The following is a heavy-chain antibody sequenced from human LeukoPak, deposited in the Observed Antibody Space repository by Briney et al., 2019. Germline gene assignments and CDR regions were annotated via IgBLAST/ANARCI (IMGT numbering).Heavy chain of an antibody. CDR1: GFTFSSYA. J-gene: IGHJ4*02. CDR2: ISYDGSNK. Sequence: PGRSLRLSCAASGFTFSSYAMHWVRRAPGKGLEWVAVISYDGSNKYYADSVKGRFTISRDNSKNTLYLQMNSLRAEDTAVYFSAREALGFDYWGQGTLVTVPS. V-gene: IGHV3-30-3*01. CDR3: AREALGFDY.